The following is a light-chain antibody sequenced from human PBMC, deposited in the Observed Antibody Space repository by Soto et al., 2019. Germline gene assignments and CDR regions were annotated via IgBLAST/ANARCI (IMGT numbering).Light chain of an antibody. V-gene: IGKV3-20*01. CDR2: DAS. J-gene: IGKJ4*01. CDR3: QQYGSSPLT. CDR1: QSVRSNY. Sequence: EIVLTQSPDTLSLSPGERATLSCRASQSVRSNYLAWYQQKPGQAPRFLIYDASSRATGIPDGFSGSGSGTDFTLTISRLEPEDFAVYYCQQYGSSPLTFGGGTKVEIK.